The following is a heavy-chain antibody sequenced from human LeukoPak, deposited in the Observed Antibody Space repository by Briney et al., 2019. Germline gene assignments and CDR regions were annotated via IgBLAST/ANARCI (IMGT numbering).Heavy chain of an antibody. V-gene: IGHV1-8*03. CDR1: GYTFTSYD. CDR2: MNPNSGNT. J-gene: IGHJ5*02. CDR3: ARGRGQWLVSWFDP. Sequence: GASVKVSCKASGYTFTSYDINWVRQATGQGLEWMGWMNPNSGNTGYAQKFQGRVAITRNTSISTAYMELSSLRSEDTAVYYCARGRGQWLVSWFDPWGQGTLVTVSS. D-gene: IGHD6-19*01.